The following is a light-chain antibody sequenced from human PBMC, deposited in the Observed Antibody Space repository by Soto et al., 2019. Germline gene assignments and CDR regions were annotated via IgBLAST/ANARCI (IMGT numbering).Light chain of an antibody. CDR1: SGDVGAYDY. V-gene: IGLV2-8*01. CDR3: SSFTTNTARV. J-gene: IGLJ3*02. CDR2: EVT. Sequence: QSALTQPPSASGSPGQSVTISCTGTSGDVGAYDYVSWYQQHPGKAPKLLIYEVTKRPLGVPDRFSGSKSGNAASLTVSGLQAEDEADYYCSSFTTNTARVFGGGTKLTVL.